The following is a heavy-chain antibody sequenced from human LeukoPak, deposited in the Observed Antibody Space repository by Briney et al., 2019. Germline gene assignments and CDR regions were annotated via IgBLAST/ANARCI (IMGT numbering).Heavy chain of an antibody. J-gene: IGHJ4*02. V-gene: IGHV4-39*07. CDR2: IDYIGGT. CDR1: GGSISSSPYY. CDR3: ARSQPAVGYCSGGSCYTTFDY. D-gene: IGHD2-15*01. Sequence: SETLSLTCTVSGGSISSSPYYWGWIRQSPGKGLEWIGCIDYIGGTYYNPSLQRRLTISADTSKNQFSLKLSSVTAADTAVYYCARSQPAVGYCSGGSCYTTFDYWGQGTLVTVSS.